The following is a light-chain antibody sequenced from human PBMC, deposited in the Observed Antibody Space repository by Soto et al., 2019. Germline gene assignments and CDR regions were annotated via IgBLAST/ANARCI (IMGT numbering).Light chain of an antibody. J-gene: IGLJ1*01. CDR3: YSYTSSNTYV. V-gene: IGLV2-14*03. CDR2: DVS. CDR1: SSDVGGYNY. Sequence: QCVLTQPASVSGSPGQSITISCTGTSSDVGGYNYVSWYQHHPGKVPQLLIYDVSNRPSGVSNRFSGSKSGSTASLTISGLQAEDEADYYCYSYTSSNTYVFGTGTKVTVL.